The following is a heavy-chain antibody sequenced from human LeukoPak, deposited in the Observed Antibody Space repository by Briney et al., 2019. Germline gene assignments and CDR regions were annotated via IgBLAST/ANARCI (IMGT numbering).Heavy chain of an antibody. CDR1: GGSISSSSYY. CDR2: IYYSGST. D-gene: IGHD3-10*01. J-gene: IGHJ4*02. CDR3: ARSGTLWGYFDP. V-gene: IGHV4-39*07. Sequence: KPSETLSLTCTVSGGSISSSSYYWGWIRQPPGKGLEWIGSIYYSGSTYYNPSLKSRVTMSVDTSKNQLSLKLSSMTAADTALYYCARSGTLWGYFDPWGQGTLVTVSS.